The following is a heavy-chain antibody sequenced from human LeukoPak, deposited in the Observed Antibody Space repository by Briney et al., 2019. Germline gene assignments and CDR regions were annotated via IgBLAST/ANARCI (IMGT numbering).Heavy chain of an antibody. Sequence: GGSLRLSCAVSGFNLNSYAMHWVRQAPGKGLEWVAVIRHDETNSFYAGSVQGRFTISRDTSKKLLYLQMNSLRVEDTVVYYCAKEYTPSSPLGELDSWGQGTLVTVSS. J-gene: IGHJ4*02. CDR1: GFNLNSYA. V-gene: IGHV3-30*02. CDR3: AKEYTPSSPLGELDS. CDR2: IRHDETNS. D-gene: IGHD6-6*01.